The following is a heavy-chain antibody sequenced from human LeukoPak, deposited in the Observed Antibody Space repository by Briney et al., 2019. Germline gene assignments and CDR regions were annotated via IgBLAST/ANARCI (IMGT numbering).Heavy chain of an antibody. CDR2: IFGSGGSA. V-gene: IGHV3-23*01. CDR1: GFTFGSYA. D-gene: IGHD6-19*01. J-gene: IGHJ4*02. CDR3: GKTTTGYSSGQKPAWPVDY. Sequence: GGSLRLSCEASGFTFGSYAMYWVRQAPGKGLEWVAGIFGSGGSAHYADSAKGRFTISRDNSKNTVYLQIDSLRAEDTAVYYCGKTTTGYSSGQKPAWPVDYWGQGTLVTVSS.